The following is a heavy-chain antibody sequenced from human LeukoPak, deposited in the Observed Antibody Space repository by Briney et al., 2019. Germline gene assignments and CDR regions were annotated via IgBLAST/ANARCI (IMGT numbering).Heavy chain of an antibody. Sequence: SETLSLTCTVSGGSISSSSYYWGWIRQPPGKGLEWIGRIYYSWSTYYNPSLKSRVTISVDTSKNQFSLTLSSVPAADTAVYYCARDLYCSGGSCYSTSGFGVDYWGQGTLVTVSS. V-gene: IGHV4-39*07. CDR3: ARDLYCSGGSCYSTSGFGVDY. CDR2: IYYSWST. D-gene: IGHD2-15*01. CDR1: GGSISSSSYY. J-gene: IGHJ4*02.